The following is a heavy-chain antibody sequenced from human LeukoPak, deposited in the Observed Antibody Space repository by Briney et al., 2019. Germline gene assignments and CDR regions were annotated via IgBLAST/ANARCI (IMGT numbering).Heavy chain of an antibody. D-gene: IGHD6-13*01. CDR2: INPNSGGT. Sequence: ASVKVSCKASGYTFTGYYMHWVRQAPGQGLEWMGWINPNSGGTNYAQKFQGRVTMSRDTSISTAYMELSRLRSDDTAVYYCASYPLIAAAGRYYYYGMDVWGQGTTVTVSS. CDR3: ASYPLIAAAGRYYYYGMDV. V-gene: IGHV1-2*02. CDR1: GYTFTGYY. J-gene: IGHJ6*02.